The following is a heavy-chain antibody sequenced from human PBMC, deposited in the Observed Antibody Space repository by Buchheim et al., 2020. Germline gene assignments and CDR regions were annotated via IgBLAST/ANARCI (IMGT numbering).Heavy chain of an antibody. D-gene: IGHD4-17*01. CDR2: IYYSVST. CDR3: ARDTGHYPPYYYYGMDV. Sequence: QVQLQESGPGLVKPSETLSLTCTVPGGSISSYYWSWIRQPPGKGLEWIGYIYYSVSTNYNPPLKSRVTISVDTSMNQFSLKRSSVNAADTAVYYCARDTGHYPPYYYYGMDVWGQGTT. CDR1: GGSISSYY. V-gene: IGHV4-59*01. J-gene: IGHJ6*02.